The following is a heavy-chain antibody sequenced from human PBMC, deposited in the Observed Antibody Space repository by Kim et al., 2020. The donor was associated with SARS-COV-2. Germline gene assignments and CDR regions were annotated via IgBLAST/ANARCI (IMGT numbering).Heavy chain of an antibody. CDR3: ARGMVRGVIRDFDY. J-gene: IGHJ4*02. D-gene: IGHD3-10*01. CDR1: GYTFTSYA. Sequence: ASVKVSCKASGYTFTSYAMHWVRQAPGQRLEWMGWINADNGNTKYSQKFQGRVTITRDTSASTAYMELSSLRSEDTAVYYCARGMVRGVIRDFDYWGQGTLVTVSS. CDR2: INADNGNT. V-gene: IGHV1-3*01.